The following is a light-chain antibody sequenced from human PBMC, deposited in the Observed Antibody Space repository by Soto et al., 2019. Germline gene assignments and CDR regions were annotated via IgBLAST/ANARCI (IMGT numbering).Light chain of an antibody. CDR1: QTVLYSSNSKNS. CDR2: WAS. J-gene: IGKJ4*01. V-gene: IGKV4-1*01. CDR3: QQYYTSPFT. Sequence: DIVMTQSPDSLAVSLGERATINCKSSQTVLYSSNSKNSLAWYQQKPGQPPKLLIYWASTRESGVPDRFSGSGSGTDFTLTISSLQAEDVAVYYCQQYYTSPFTFGGGTKVEIK.